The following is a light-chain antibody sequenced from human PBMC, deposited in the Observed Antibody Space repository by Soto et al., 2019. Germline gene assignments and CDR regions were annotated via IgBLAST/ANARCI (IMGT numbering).Light chain of an antibody. CDR1: SSDIGSYDL. CDR3: CSYAGSSTFYVV. V-gene: IGLV2-23*02. CDR2: EDS. Sequence: QSALTQPASVSGSPGQSITISCTGTSSDIGSYDLVSWYQQHPGKAPKLMIYEDSKRPSGVSNRFSGSKSGNTASLTISGLHAEDEADYYCCSYAGSSTFYVVFGGGTKLTVL. J-gene: IGLJ2*01.